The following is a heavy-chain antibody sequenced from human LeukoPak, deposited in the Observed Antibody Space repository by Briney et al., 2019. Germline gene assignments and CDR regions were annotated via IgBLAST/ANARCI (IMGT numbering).Heavy chain of an antibody. V-gene: IGHV5-51*01. CDR3: VRHGLGSSWFGFDY. J-gene: IGHJ4*02. D-gene: IGHD6-13*01. CDR1: GYNFIS. CDR2: IYPGDSDP. Sequence: KGGESLKISCKGSGYNFISWVRQMPGKGLEWMGIIYPGDSDPRYSPSFQGQVTISADTSISTAYLQWSSLKASDSAMYYCVRHGLGSSWFGFDYWGQGTLVTVSS.